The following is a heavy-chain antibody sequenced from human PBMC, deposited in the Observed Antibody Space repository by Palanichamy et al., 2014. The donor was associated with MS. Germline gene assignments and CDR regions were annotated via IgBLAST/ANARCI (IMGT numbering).Heavy chain of an antibody. V-gene: IGHV3-30-3*01. CDR3: AKVPRAHDILTWYFDL. J-gene: IGHJ2*01. CDR2: ISYDGASQ. CDR1: GFIFNNYA. D-gene: IGHD3-9*01. Sequence: QVQLVEVWGRRWSSLGGPSRLSCAASGFIFNNYAMYWVRQAPGKGLEWVAAISYDGASQYYAGSVKGRFTISRDNSKNTLYLQMNSLRTEDTAVFYCAKVPRAHDILTWYFDLWGRGTLVTVSS.